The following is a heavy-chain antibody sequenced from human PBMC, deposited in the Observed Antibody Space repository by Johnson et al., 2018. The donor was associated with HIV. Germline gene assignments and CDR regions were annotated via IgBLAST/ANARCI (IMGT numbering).Heavy chain of an antibody. D-gene: IGHD5-12*01. CDR3: AKEDPVRGYSGYVDAFDI. CDR1: GFTFSYYG. V-gene: IGHV3-33*06. Sequence: QMQLVESGGGVVQPGKSLRLSCAASGFTFSYYGMHWVRQAPGKGLEWVAVIWYDGSNKFYADSVKGRFTISRDNSKNTLYLQMNSLRAEDTAVYYCAKEDPVRGYSGYVDAFDIWGQGTMVTVSS. J-gene: IGHJ3*02. CDR2: IWYDGSNK.